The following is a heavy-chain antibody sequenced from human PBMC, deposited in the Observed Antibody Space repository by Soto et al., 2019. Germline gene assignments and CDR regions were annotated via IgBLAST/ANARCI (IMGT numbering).Heavy chain of an antibody. Sequence: SCAASGITFSSYAMSWVRQAPGKGLEWVSAISGSGGSTYYADSVKGRFTISRDNSKNTLYLQMNSLRAEDTAVYYFAKYSSSRPDYMDVWGKGTTVTVSS. V-gene: IGHV3-23*01. CDR2: ISGSGGST. J-gene: IGHJ6*03. CDR1: GITFSSYA. CDR3: AKYSSSRPDYMDV. D-gene: IGHD6-13*01.